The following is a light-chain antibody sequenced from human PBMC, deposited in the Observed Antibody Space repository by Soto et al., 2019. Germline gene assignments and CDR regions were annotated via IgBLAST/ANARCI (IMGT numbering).Light chain of an antibody. CDR2: GAS. Sequence: IVLTQSPGTLSLSPGERATLSCRASQSVTSNYLAWYQQKPGQAPRLLIYGASSGATGIPDRFSGSGSGTDFTLTISRLETEDFAVYYCQYYGSSPQTFGQGTKVEIK. CDR1: QSVTSNY. V-gene: IGKV3-20*01. J-gene: IGKJ1*01. CDR3: QYYGSSPQT.